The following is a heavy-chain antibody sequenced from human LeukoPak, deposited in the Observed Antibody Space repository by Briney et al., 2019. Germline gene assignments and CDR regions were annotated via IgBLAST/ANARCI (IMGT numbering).Heavy chain of an antibody. J-gene: IGHJ4*02. Sequence: PGGSLRLSCAASGITFSNYWMSWVRQAPGKGLEWVANIKQDGSEKYYMDSVKGRFTISRDNAKNSLYLQMNSLRVEDTAVYYCARGRDQKSGGYWGQGTLVTVPS. CDR2: IKQDGSEK. CDR3: ARGRDQKSGGY. V-gene: IGHV3-7*01. CDR1: GITFSNYW. D-gene: IGHD3-10*01.